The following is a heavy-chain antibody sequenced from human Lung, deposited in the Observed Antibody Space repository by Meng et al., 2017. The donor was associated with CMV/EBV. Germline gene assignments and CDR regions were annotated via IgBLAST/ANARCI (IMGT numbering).Heavy chain of an antibody. CDR3: ARARVVPAYYYGMDV. CDR1: GGSFSGYY. J-gene: IGHJ6*02. D-gene: IGHD2-2*01. CDR2: INHSGST. V-gene: IGHV4-34*01. Sequence: SETXSLXCAVYGGSFSGYYWSWIRQPPGKGLEWIGEINHSGSTNYNPSLKSRVTISVDTSKNQFSLKLSSVTAADTAVYYCARARVVPAYYYGMDVWGQGXTVTVSS.